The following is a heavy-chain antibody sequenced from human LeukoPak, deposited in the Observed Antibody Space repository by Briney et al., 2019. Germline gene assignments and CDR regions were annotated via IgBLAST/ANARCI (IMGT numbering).Heavy chain of an antibody. Sequence: SETLSLTCTVSGGSISSGDYYWSWIRQPPGKSLEWIGYIYYSGSTYYNPSLKSRVTISVDTSKNQFSLKLSSVTAADTAVYYCARDYPYLSGNSASLLDYWGQGTLVTVSS. D-gene: IGHD4-23*01. J-gene: IGHJ4*02. CDR1: GGSISSGDYY. CDR3: ARDYPYLSGNSASLLDY. CDR2: IYYSGST. V-gene: IGHV4-30-4*01.